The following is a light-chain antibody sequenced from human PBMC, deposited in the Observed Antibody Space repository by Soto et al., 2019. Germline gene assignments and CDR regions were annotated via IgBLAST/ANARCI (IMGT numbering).Light chain of an antibody. CDR2: GAS. V-gene: IGKV3-20*01. CDR3: QHYSSSPLT. Sequence: EIVLTQSPGTLSLSPGERATLSCRASQSVSSSYLAWYQQKPGQAPRLLIYGASSRATSIPDRFSGSGSGTDFSLTISSLEPEDFTVYYCQHYSSSPLTFGQGTRVEIK. CDR1: QSVSSSY. J-gene: IGKJ1*01.